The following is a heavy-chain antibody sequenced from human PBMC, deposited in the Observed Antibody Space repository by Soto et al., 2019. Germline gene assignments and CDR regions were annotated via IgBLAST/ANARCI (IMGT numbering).Heavy chain of an antibody. Sequence: QVQPVESGGGVVQPGRSLRLSCAASGFSFSSHGMHWVRQAPGKGLEWVAVIWYDGSIKYYADSVKGRFTISRDNFKNTLYLQMNSLRVEDTAVYYCARESTSHFDYWGQGTLVTVSS. D-gene: IGHD2-2*01. CDR1: GFSFSSHG. V-gene: IGHV3-33*01. CDR3: ARESTSHFDY. J-gene: IGHJ4*02. CDR2: IWYDGSIK.